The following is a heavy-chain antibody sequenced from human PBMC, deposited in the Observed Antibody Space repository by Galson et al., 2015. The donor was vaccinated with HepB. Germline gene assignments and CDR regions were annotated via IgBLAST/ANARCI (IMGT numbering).Heavy chain of an antibody. D-gene: IGHD6-13*01. CDR2: INSDGTYI. Sequence: SLRLSCAASGFTFSSYWMHWVRQAPGKGLVWVSRINSDGTYITYADSVKGRFTISRDNAKNTLYLQMNSPRAEDTALYYCARTCGAAAGIFDYWGQGTLVTVSS. CDR1: GFTFSSYW. J-gene: IGHJ4*02. V-gene: IGHV3-74*01. CDR3: ARTCGAAAGIFDY.